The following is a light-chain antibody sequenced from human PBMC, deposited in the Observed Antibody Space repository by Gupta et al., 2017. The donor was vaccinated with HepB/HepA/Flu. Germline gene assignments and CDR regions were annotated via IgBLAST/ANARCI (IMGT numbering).Light chain of an antibody. V-gene: IGLV4-60*03. CDR2: VESSGRY. J-gene: IGLJ2*01. CDR1: SGYSHYS. CDR3: ETWDSNIRL. Sequence: QLMVTPSSSASASLGSSVKLTCTLSSGYSHYSIGWHQQQPGKAPRFLMKVESSGRYNKGSGIPDRFSGSSSGAARYLTISNLQSEDEADYYCETWDSNIRLFGGGTKLTVL.